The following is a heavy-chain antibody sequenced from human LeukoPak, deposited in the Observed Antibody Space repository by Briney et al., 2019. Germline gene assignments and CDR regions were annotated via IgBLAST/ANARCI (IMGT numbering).Heavy chain of an antibody. Sequence: GGSLRLSCAASGFIFSSYSMNWVRQAPGKGLEWVSYITSGSNTIHYADSVKGRFTISRDNAKNSLYLQMNSLRDEGTALYYCTRDPHALDYWGQGTLVTVSS. CDR1: GFIFSSYS. CDR3: TRDPHALDY. CDR2: ITSGSNTI. J-gene: IGHJ4*02. V-gene: IGHV3-48*02.